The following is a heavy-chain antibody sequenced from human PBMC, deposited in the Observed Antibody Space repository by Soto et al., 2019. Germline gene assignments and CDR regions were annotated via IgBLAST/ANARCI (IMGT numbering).Heavy chain of an antibody. CDR2: ISYDGSNK. CDR1: GFTFSSYG. CDR3: AKDFSSGVVAAPPHGMDF. J-gene: IGHJ6*02. V-gene: IGHV3-30*18. D-gene: IGHD2-15*01. Sequence: PGGSLRLSCAASGFTFSSYGMHWVRQAPGKGLEWVAVISYDGSNKYYADSVKGRFTISRDNSKNTLYLQMNSLRAEDTAVYYCAKDFSSGVVAAPPHGMDFWGQGTTVTVSS.